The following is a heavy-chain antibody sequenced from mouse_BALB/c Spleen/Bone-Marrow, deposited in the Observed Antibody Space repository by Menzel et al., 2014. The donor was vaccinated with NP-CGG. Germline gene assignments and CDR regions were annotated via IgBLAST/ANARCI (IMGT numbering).Heavy chain of an antibody. D-gene: IGHD1-1*01. CDR2: ISSSYGDA. V-gene: IGHV1-67*01. Sequence: VMLVESGAELVRPGVSVKISCKGSGYTFTDYAMHWVKQSHAKSLEWIGIISSSYGDATYNQKFKGKATMTVDESSNTAYMELARLTSEDSAIYYCARGLSYYYGTSYYFDYWGQGTTLTVSS. J-gene: IGHJ2*01. CDR3: ARGLSYYYGTSYYFDY. CDR1: GYTFTDYA.